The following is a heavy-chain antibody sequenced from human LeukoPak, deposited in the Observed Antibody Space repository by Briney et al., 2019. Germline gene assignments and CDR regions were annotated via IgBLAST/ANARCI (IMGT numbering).Heavy chain of an antibody. D-gene: IGHD3-16*02. CDR1: GFTFSDYN. V-gene: IGHV3-11*04. CDR2: ISRSGSTK. CDR3: ARGGHYDYIWGRYRQKDGFDY. Sequence: PGGSLRLSCAASGFTFSDYNMRWIRQAPGKGLEWVSSISRSGSTKYYADSVKGRFTVSRDNAKNSLYLQMNSLRVEDTAVYYCARGGHYDYIWGRYRQKDGFDYWGQGTLVTVSS. J-gene: IGHJ4*02.